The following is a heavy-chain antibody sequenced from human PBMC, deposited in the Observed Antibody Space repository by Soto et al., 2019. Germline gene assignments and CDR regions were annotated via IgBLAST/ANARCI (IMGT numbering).Heavy chain of an antibody. Sequence: SETLSLTCAVYGGSFSGYYWSWIRQPPGKGLEWIGEINHSGSTNYNPSLKSRVTISVDTSKNRFSLKLSSVTAADTAVYYCARRRTIFGVVIRGNWFDPWGQGTLVTVSS. D-gene: IGHD3-3*01. CDR2: INHSGST. CDR3: ARRRTIFGVVIRGNWFDP. CDR1: GGSFSGYY. J-gene: IGHJ5*02. V-gene: IGHV4-34*01.